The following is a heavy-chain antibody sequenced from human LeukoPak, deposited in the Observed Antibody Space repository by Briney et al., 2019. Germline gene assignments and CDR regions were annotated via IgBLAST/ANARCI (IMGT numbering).Heavy chain of an antibody. CDR3: AKEWWSSSSPLHFDY. D-gene: IGHD6-6*01. CDR1: GFSFSSYA. V-gene: IGHV3-23*01. CDR2: LSASGTNT. Sequence: GGSLRLSCAASGFSFSSYAMSWARQAPGKGLEWVSGLSASGTNTYYTDSVKGRFTISRDNSKNTLYLQMNSLRAEDTALYCCAKEWWSSSSPLHFDYWGQGTLVTVSS. J-gene: IGHJ4*02.